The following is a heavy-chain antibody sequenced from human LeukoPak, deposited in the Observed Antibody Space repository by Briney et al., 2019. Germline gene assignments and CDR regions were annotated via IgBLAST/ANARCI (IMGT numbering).Heavy chain of an antibody. V-gene: IGHV4-34*01. CDR2: MHHTGST. CDR1: GGSFSGYH. D-gene: IGHD4-23*01. J-gene: IGHJ4*02. CDR3: ATSEGGGFFDY. Sequence: PSETLSLTCAVYGGSFSGYHWGWIRQPPGKGLEWIAIMHHTGSTHYNPSLQSRVTISIDTSKNHFSLKLRSVSAADTAIYYCATSEGGGFFDYWGQGTPVTVSS.